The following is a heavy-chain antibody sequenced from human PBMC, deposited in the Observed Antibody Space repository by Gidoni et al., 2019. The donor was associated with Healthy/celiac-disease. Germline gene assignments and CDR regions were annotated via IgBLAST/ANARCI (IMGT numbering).Heavy chain of an antibody. J-gene: IGHJ4*02. CDR2: ISGSGGST. D-gene: IGHD6-19*01. V-gene: IGHV3-23*01. Sequence: EVQLLESGGGLVQPGGSLRLSWASSGFTFSRYAMSWVRQAPGKGLEWVSAISGSGGSTYYADSVKGRFTISRDNSKNTLYLQMNSLRAEDTAVYYCAKGVGAYSSGWYGGVDYWGQGTLVTVSS. CDR3: AKGVGAYSSGWYGGVDY. CDR1: GFTFSRYA.